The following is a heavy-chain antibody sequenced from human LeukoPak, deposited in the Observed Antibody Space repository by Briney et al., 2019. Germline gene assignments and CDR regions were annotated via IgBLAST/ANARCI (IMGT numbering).Heavy chain of an antibody. CDR3: ARAYYGMDV. CDR2: IYYSGST. CDR1: GGSISSYY. V-gene: IGHV4-59*01. Sequence: PSETLSLTCTVSGGSISSYYWSWIRRPPGKGLEWIGYIYYSGSTNYNPSLKSRVTISVDTSKNQFSLKLSSVTAADTAVYYCARAYYGMDVWGQGTTVTVSS. J-gene: IGHJ6*02.